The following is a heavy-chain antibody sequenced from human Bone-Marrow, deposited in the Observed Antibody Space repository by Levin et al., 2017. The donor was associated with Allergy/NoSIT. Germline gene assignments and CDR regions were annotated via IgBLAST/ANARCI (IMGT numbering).Heavy chain of an antibody. J-gene: IGHJ4*02. Sequence: SQTLSLTCAVSGYSIRSGYYWGWIRQPPGKGLEWVGNIYHSENTYYNPSLESRVNISVDTSKNQFSLKLSSVTAADTAVYYCARVDGDYGISYWGQGTLVTVSS. V-gene: IGHV4-38-2*01. CDR3: ARVDGDYGISY. D-gene: IGHD4-17*01. CDR1: GYSIRSGYY. CDR2: IYHSENT.